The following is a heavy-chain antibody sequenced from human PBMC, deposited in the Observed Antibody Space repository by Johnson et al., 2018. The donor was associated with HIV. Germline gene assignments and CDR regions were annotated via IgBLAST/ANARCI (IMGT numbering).Heavy chain of an antibody. CDR3: ASGGLGYQNIHDPFDI. D-gene: IGHD3-16*01. Sequence: VQLVESGGGVVQPGRSLRLSCAASGFTFSSYWMSWVRQAPGKGLEWVANIKQDGSEKYYVDSVKGRFTISRDNAKNSLYLQMNSLRAEDTAFYYCASGGLGYQNIHDPFDIWGQGTMVTVSS. V-gene: IGHV3-7*05. J-gene: IGHJ3*02. CDR2: IKQDGSEK. CDR1: GFTFSSYW.